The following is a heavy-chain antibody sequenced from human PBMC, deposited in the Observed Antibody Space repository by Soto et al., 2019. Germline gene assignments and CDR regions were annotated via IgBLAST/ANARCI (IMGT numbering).Heavy chain of an antibody. CDR3: ARDHEYSGSIGVAFDI. CDR1: GGTFSSYG. CDR2: IIPIFGTA. J-gene: IGHJ3*02. Sequence: QVQLVQSGAEVKKPGSSVKVSCKASGGTFSSYGISWVRQAPGQGLEWMGGIIPIFGTANYAQKFQGRVTITADESTSTAYMELSSLRSEDTAVYYCARDHEYSGSIGVAFDIWGQGTMVTVSS. D-gene: IGHD1-26*01. V-gene: IGHV1-69*01.